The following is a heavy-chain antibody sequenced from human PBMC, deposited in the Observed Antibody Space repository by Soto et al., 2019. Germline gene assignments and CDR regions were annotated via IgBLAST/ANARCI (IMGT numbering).Heavy chain of an antibody. CDR1: GGSFSGYY. V-gene: IGHV4-34*01. CDR2: INHSGST. CDR3: ARGGRSYDILTGYSAAYYYYGMDV. J-gene: IGHJ6*02. Sequence: SETLSLTCAVYGGSFSGYYWSWIRQPPGKGLEWIGEINHSGSTNYNPSLKSRVTISVDTSKNQFSLKLSSVTAAGTAVYYCARGGRSYDILTGYSAAYYYYGMDVWGQGTTVT. D-gene: IGHD3-9*01.